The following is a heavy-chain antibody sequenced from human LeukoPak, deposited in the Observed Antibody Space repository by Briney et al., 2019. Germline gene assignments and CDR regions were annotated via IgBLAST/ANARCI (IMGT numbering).Heavy chain of an antibody. Sequence: GASVKVSCKASGHTFTDYYMHWVRQAPGQGPEWMAWIHPNSGSTNYAQKLQGRVTVTRDTSVSTAYMELSGLRSDDTAVYYCARLRGTYEPFDYWGQGTLVTVSS. J-gene: IGHJ4*02. D-gene: IGHD5-12*01. CDR3: ARLRGTYEPFDY. V-gene: IGHV1-2*02. CDR1: GHTFTDYY. CDR2: IHPNSGST.